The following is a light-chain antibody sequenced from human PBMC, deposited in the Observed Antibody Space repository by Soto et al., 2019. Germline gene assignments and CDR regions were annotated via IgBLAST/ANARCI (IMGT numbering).Light chain of an antibody. V-gene: IGKV3D-15*01. CDR1: QSVGSN. Sequence: ELLLTQSPATLPVSPGERATLSRRASQSVGSNLAWFQQKPGQAPKVLIYRASIRATGIPDRFTGSGSGTDFTLTISRLEPEDFAVYYCQQRSNWITFGQGTLLEIK. J-gene: IGKJ5*01. CDR3: QQRSNWIT. CDR2: RAS.